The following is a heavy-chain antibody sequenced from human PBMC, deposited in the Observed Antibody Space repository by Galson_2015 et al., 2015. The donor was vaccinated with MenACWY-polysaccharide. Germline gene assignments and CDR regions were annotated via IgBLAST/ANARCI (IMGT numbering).Heavy chain of an antibody. CDR1: GFTFSSYW. CDR2: IKQDGSAR. J-gene: IGHJ4*02. V-gene: IGHV3-7*01. Sequence: SLRLSCASSGFTFSSYWMTRVRQAPGKGLEWVANIKQDGSARYYVDSVKGRFTISRDNAKNSLYLQMNSLRAEDTAVYYCARQSGDYAAFCDYWGQGILVTVSS. CDR3: ARQSGDYAAFCDY. D-gene: IGHD4-17*01.